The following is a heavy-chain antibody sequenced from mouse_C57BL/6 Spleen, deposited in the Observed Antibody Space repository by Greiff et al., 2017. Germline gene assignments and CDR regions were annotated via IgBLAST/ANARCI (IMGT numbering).Heavy chain of an antibody. CDR1: GYTFTDYY. D-gene: IGHD1-1*01. Sequence: EVQLQQSGPELVKPGASVKISCKASGYTFTDYYMNWVKQSHGKSLEWIGDINPNNGGTSYNQKFKGKATLTVDKSSSTAYMELRSLTSEDSAVYYCARWGYYYGSSYDYAMDYWGQGTSVTVSS. J-gene: IGHJ4*01. V-gene: IGHV1-26*01. CDR2: INPNNGGT. CDR3: ARWGYYYGSSYDYAMDY.